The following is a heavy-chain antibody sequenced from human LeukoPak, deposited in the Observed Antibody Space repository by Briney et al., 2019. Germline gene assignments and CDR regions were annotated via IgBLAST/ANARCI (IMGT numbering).Heavy chain of an antibody. J-gene: IGHJ4*02. CDR2: INPSGGST. D-gene: IGHD6-19*01. CDR3: ARDDWLARGVY. Sequence: ASVTVSCKASGYTFTGYYMHWVRQAPGQGLEWMGIINPSGGSTSYAQKFQGRVTMTRDMSTSTVYMELSSLRSEDTAVYYCARDDWLARGVYWGQGTLVTVSS. V-gene: IGHV1-46*01. CDR1: GYTFTGYY.